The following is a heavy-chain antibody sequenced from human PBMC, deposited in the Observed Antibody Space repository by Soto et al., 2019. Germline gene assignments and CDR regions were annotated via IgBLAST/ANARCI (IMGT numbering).Heavy chain of an antibody. CDR2: TYYRSKWFN. CDR3: ARLIGNSWLDS. V-gene: IGHV6-1*01. CDR1: GDSVSSNSVV. J-gene: IGHJ5*01. D-gene: IGHD2-8*01. Sequence: PSQTLSLTCAISGDSVSSNSVVRNWIRQSPSRGLEWLGRTYYRSKWFNDYAVSVKGRISINPDTSNNQFSLQLNSVTPDDTAVYYCARLIGNSWLDSWGQGTLVTVSS.